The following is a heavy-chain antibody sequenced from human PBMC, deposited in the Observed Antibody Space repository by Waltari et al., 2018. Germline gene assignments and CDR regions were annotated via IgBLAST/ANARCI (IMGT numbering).Heavy chain of an antibody. V-gene: IGHV4-39*01. CDR2: HYYGGSS. CDR1: VVSIRNTSYS. CDR3: ARQGNEDVIDS. D-gene: IGHD1-1*01. J-gene: IGHJ4*02. Sequence: QLHTSGPGLVRPSETLLPTCTVSVVSIRNTSYSWGWIRLPPGKGLEWVGSHYYGGSSYTNPSLRSRVSISVDTSNNQFTLNLSSVTAADTAVYFCARQGNEDVIDSWGQGVLVTV.